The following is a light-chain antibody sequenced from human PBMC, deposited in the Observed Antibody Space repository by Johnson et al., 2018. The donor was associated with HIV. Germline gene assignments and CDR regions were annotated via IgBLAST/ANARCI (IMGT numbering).Light chain of an antibody. V-gene: IGLV1-51*01. J-gene: IGLJ1*01. CDR1: SSNIGYNY. CDR3: GTWDTSLGAQFG. CDR2: DID. Sequence: QSVLTQPPSVSAAPGQKVTISCSGSSSNIGYNYVSWYQQVPGTAPKLLIYDIDKRHSGIPDRFSGYKSGASATLAITGLQTGDAADYYCGTWDTSLGAQFGVGRGTNVTGL.